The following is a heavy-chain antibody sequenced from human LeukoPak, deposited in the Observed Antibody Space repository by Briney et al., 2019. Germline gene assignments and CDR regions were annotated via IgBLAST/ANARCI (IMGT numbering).Heavy chain of an antibody. CDR1: GGSISSYD. V-gene: IGHV4-59*01. CDR2: IYYSGST. Sequence: SETLCLTCTVSGGSISSYDWSWIRQPPGKGLEWIGYIYYSGSTNYNPALKSRVTISVDTSKNQFSLKLSSVTAADTAVYYCARVGYCSGGSCYSSPLFGYWGQGTLVTVSS. J-gene: IGHJ4*02. CDR3: ARVGYCSGGSCYSSPLFGY. D-gene: IGHD2-15*01.